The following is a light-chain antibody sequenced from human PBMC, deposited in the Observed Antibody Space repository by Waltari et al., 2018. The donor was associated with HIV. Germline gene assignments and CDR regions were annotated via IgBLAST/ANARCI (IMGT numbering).Light chain of an antibody. V-gene: IGKV1-33*01. CDR3: QQYDNVPVT. J-gene: IGKJ3*01. CDR1: QAISSY. CDR2: DAA. Sequence: DIQITQSPSSLSASVGDRVTITCQASQAISSYLNWYQQKPGKAPKLLIYDAADLETGGPSRFSGSRSGTDFTFTISSLQPADIATYYCQQYDNVPVTFGPGTKVEIK.